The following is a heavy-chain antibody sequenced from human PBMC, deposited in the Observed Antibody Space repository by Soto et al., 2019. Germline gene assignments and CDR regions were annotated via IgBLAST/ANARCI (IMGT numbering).Heavy chain of an antibody. D-gene: IGHD4-17*01. CDR3: AGEATVTPYYYYYMDV. Sequence: SVKVSCKASGGTFSSYTISWVRQAPGQGLEWMGRIIPILGIANYAQKFQGRVTITADKSTSTAYMELSSLRSEDTAVYYCAGEATVTPYYYYYMDVWGKGTTVTVSS. CDR1: GGTFSSYT. V-gene: IGHV1-69*04. CDR2: IIPILGIA. J-gene: IGHJ6*03.